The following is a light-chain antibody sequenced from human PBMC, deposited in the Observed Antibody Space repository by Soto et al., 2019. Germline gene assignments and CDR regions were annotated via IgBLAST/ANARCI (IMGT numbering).Light chain of an antibody. J-gene: IGKJ1*01. V-gene: IGKV4-1*01. Sequence: DIVMTQFPDSVAVSLGDRSTINCKSSQSVLNSSNNKNWLSWYQLKSGPPPKLLIYWASTRESGVPDRFSGSGSGTTFTLTISSLQSDDFATYYCLQYNGYYRTFGQGTKVDIK. CDR2: WAS. CDR3: LQYNGYYRT. CDR1: QSVLNSSNNKNW.